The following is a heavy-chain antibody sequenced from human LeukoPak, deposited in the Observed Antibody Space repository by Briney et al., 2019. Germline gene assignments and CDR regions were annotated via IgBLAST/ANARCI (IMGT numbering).Heavy chain of an antibody. CDR2: LRQGGSEK. J-gene: IGHJ4*02. V-gene: IGHV3-7*01. CDR1: GFTFSSHW. CDR3: ARGPHYGDRVDYLDS. Sequence: GGSLRLSCAAYGFTFSSHWMTWVRQAPGKGREWVASLRQGGSEKYYVDSVKGRFIVSRDDAKNSLYLQMNSLSADDTAVYFCARGPHYGDRVDYLDSWGQGTKVTVSS. D-gene: IGHD4-17*01.